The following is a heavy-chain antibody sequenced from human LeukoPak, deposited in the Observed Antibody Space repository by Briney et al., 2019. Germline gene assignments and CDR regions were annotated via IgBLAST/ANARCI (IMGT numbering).Heavy chain of an antibody. Sequence: SETLSLTCTVSGGSISSGGYYWSWLRQHPGKGLEWIGYIYYSGSTYYNPSLKSRVTISVDTSKNQFSLKLSSVTAADTAVYYCARSGHIVVDLDAFDIWGQGTMVTVSS. D-gene: IGHD2-21*01. CDR1: GGSISSGGYY. CDR2: IYYSGST. V-gene: IGHV4-31*03. J-gene: IGHJ3*02. CDR3: ARSGHIVVDLDAFDI.